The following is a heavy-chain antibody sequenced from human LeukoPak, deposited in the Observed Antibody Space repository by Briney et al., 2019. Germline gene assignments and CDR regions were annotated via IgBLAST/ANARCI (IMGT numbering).Heavy chain of an antibody. CDR1: GYIFSTYW. D-gene: IGHD3-22*01. CDR2: IYPGDSDT. CDR3: ARPNITSYYDSRGSDAFDV. V-gene: IGHV5-51*01. J-gene: IGHJ3*01. Sequence: GESLQISCKGSGYIFSTYWIAWVRQVPGKGLEWMGIIYPGDSDTRYSPSFQGQVTISADKSVSTAYPHWSSLKASDTAIYYRARPNITSYYDSRGSDAFDVWGQGTMVTVSS.